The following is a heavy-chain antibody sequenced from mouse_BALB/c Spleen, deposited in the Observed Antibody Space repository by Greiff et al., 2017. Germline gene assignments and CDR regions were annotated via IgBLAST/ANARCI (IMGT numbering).Heavy chain of an antibody. V-gene: IGHV5-17*02. CDR2: ISSGSSTI. CDR3: AREGGNSLDY. J-gene: IGHJ2*01. CDR1: GFTFSSFG. D-gene: IGHD2-1*01. Sequence: EVMLVESGGGLVQPGGSRKLSCAASGFTFSSFGMHWVRQAPEKGLEWVAYISSGSSTIYYADTVKGRFTISRDNPKNTLFLQMTSLRSEDTAMYYCAREGGNSLDYWGQGTTLTVSS.